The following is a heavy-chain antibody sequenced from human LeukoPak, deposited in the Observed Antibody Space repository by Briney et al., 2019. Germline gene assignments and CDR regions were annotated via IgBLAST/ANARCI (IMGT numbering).Heavy chain of an antibody. CDR2: MNPNSGNT. J-gene: IGHJ4*02. Sequence: ASVKVSCKASGYTFTSYDINWVRQATGQGLEWMGWMNPNSGNTGYAQKFQGRVTITRNTSISTAYMELSSLRSEDTAVYYCARSESITMVRGVIYFDYWGQGTLVTVSS. D-gene: IGHD3-10*01. V-gene: IGHV1-8*03. CDR1: GYTFTSYD. CDR3: ARSESITMVRGVIYFDY.